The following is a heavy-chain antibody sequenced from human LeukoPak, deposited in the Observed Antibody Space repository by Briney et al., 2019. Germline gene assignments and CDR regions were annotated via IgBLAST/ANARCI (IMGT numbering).Heavy chain of an antibody. J-gene: IGHJ4*02. CDR1: GFTFSSYE. CDR3: ASGPPQGY. CDR2: INHSGST. V-gene: IGHV4-34*01. Sequence: PGGSLRLSCAASGFTFSSYEMNWIRQPPGKGLEWIGEINHSGSTNYNPSLKSRVTISVDTSKNQFSLKLSSVTAADTAVYYCASGPPQGYWGQGTLVTVSS.